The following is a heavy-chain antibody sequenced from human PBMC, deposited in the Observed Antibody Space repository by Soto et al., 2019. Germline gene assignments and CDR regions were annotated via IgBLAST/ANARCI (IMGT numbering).Heavy chain of an antibody. J-gene: IGHJ4*02. D-gene: IGHD4-17*01. CDR2: ISAYNGNT. Sequence: ASVKVSCKASGYTFTSYGISWLRQAPGQGLEWMGWISAYNGNTNYAQKLQGRVTMTTDTSTSTAYMELRSLRSDDTSVYYCTNRKYGDGAYFDYWGQGTLVTVSS. CDR3: TNRKYGDGAYFDY. CDR1: GYTFTSYG. V-gene: IGHV1-18*01.